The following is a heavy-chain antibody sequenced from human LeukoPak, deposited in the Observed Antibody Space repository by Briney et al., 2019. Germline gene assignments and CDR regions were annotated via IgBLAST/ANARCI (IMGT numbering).Heavy chain of an antibody. V-gene: IGHV1-18*01. D-gene: IGHD1-1*01. CDR1: GYTFTSYA. CDR2: ISAYNGNT. J-gene: IGHJ4*02. CDR3: ARGGRLTGTARIFEY. Sequence: ASVKVSCKASGYTFTSYAISWVRQAPGQGLEWMGWISAYNGNTNYAQKLQGRVTMTTDTSTSTAYMELRSLRSDDTAVYYCARGGRLTGTARIFEYWGQGTLVTVSS.